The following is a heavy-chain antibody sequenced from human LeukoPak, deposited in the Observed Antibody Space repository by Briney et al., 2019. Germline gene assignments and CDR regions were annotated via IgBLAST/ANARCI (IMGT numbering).Heavy chain of an antibody. V-gene: IGHV1-18*01. CDR1: GYSFTSWL. D-gene: IGHD1-26*01. CDR3: AREGVTTPFDY. Sequence: ASVKVSCKAAGYSFTSWLISWVRQAPGQGLEWMGWISAYNGNTNYAQKLQGRVTMTTDTSTSTAYMERRSLRCDDTAVYYCAREGVTTPFDYWGQGTLVTVSS. CDR2: ISAYNGNT. J-gene: IGHJ4*02.